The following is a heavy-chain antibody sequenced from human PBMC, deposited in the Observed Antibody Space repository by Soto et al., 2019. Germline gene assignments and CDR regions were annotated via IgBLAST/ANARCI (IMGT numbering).Heavy chain of an antibody. CDR3: AKDKSGYSSGWNAFDI. Sequence: PGGSLRLSCAASGFTFDDYAMHWVRQAPGKGLEWVSGISWNSGSIGYADSVKGRFTISRDNAKNSLYLQMNSLRAEDTALYYCAKDKSGYSSGWNAFDIWGQGTMVTVSS. J-gene: IGHJ3*02. D-gene: IGHD6-19*01. CDR2: ISWNSGSI. V-gene: IGHV3-9*01. CDR1: GFTFDDYA.